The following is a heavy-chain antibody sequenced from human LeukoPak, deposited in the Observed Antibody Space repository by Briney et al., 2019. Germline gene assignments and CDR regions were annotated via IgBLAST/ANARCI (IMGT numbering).Heavy chain of an antibody. Sequence: GGSLRLSCAASGFTFSSYAMGWVRQAPGKGLEWVSAITASGGNTYYADSVKGRFTISRDNSKNTLYLQLNSLRAEDTAVYYCAKGNGYSYGRYYFDYWGQGTLVTVSS. V-gene: IGHV3-23*01. D-gene: IGHD5-18*01. CDR3: AKGNGYSYGRYYFDY. J-gene: IGHJ4*02. CDR2: ITASGGNT. CDR1: GFTFSSYA.